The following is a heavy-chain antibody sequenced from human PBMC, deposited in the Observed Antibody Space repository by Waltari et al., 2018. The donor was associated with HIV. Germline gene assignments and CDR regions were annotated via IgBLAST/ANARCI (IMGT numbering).Heavy chain of an antibody. Sequence: QVQLVESGGGVVQPGRSLRLSCAASGFTFSSYTMHWVRQAPGKGLGWVAVISYDGSNKYYADSVKGRFTISRDNSKNTLYLQMNSLRPEDTAVYLCARGVHLLLPKGGWFDPWGQGTLVTVSS. CDR1: GFTFSSYT. CDR2: ISYDGSNK. D-gene: IGHD1-26*01. CDR3: ARGVHLLLPKGGWFDP. J-gene: IGHJ5*02. V-gene: IGHV3-30*04.